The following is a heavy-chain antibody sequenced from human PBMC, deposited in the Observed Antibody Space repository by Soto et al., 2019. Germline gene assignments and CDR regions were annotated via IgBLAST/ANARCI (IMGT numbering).Heavy chain of an antibody. CDR1: GFTFSSYG. J-gene: IGHJ6*03. CDR2: IWYDGSNK. D-gene: IGHD4-17*01. Sequence: GGSLRLSCAASGFTFSSYGMHWVRQTPGKGLEWVAVIWYDGSNKYYADSVKGRFTISRDISKNTLYLQMTSLRAEDTAVYYCARGSYGDYVEYYYMDVWGKGTTVTVSS. CDR3: ARGSYGDYVEYYYMDV. V-gene: IGHV3-33*01.